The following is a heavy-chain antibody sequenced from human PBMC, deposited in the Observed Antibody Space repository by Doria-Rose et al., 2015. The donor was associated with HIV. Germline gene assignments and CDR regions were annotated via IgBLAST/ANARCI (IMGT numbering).Heavy chain of an antibody. CDR3: ATGVTLDY. J-gene: IGHJ4*02. Sequence: VQLQESGGGLVRPGGSLRLSCATSGFTFSSHRINLVRQATGKRLEWVSSISSTSAYINYADSVRGRFTISRDNARNSLYLQMDSLRAEDTAIYYCATGVTLDYWGQGTLVTVSS. CDR1: GFTFSSHR. D-gene: IGHD3-10*01. CDR2: ISSTSAYI. V-gene: IGHV3-21*01.